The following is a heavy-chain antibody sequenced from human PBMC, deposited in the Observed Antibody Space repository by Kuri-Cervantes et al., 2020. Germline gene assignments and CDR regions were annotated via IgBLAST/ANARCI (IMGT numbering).Heavy chain of an antibody. CDR1: GFTFSSYS. CDR3: ARDWDSSGWYLGFDY. V-gene: IGHV3-48*01. Sequence: GESLKISCAASGFTFSSYSMNWVRQAPGKGLEWVSYISSSSSTIYYADSVKGRFTISRDNSKNTLYLQMNSLRAEDTAAYYCARDWDSSGWYLGFDYWGQGTLVTVSS. J-gene: IGHJ4*02. CDR2: ISSSSSTI. D-gene: IGHD6-19*01.